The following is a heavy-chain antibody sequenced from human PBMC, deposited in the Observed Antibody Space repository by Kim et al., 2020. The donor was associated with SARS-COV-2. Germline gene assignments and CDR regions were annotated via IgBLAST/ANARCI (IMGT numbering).Heavy chain of an antibody. CDR2: YR. CDR3: AKVAAGTFDP. J-gene: IGHJ5*02. Sequence: YRGYAVSVKSRITINADTSQNQFSLQLNSVTPEDTAVYYCAKVAAGTFDPWGQGTLVTVSS. D-gene: IGHD6-13*01. V-gene: IGHV6-1*01.